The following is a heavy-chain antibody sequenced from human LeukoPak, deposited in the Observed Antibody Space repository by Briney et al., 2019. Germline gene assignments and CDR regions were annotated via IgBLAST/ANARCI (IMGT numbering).Heavy chain of an antibody. CDR3: ARCIKGGEMPNYDILTGYSYYYYGMDV. CDR1: GGTFSGYA. CDR2: IIPIFGTA. V-gene: IGHV1-69*13. D-gene: IGHD3-9*01. Sequence: GASVKVSCKASGGTFSGYAISWVRQAPGQGLEWMGGIIPIFGTANYAQKFQGRVTITADESTSTAYMELSSLRSEDTAVYYCARCIKGGEMPNYDILTGYSYYYYGMDVWGQGTTVTVSS. J-gene: IGHJ6*02.